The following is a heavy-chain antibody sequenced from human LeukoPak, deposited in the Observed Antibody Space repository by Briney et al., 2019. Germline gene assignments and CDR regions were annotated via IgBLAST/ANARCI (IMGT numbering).Heavy chain of an antibody. CDR1: GYTFTGYY. CDR2: INPNNDVT. V-gene: IGHV1-2*02. CDR3: ARSDGAYYFDY. J-gene: IGHJ4*02. D-gene: IGHD2-21*01. Sequence: ASVKVSCKASGYTFTGYYMHWVRQAPGQGLEWMGWINPNNDVTNYALKFQGRVTMTRDTSISTAYMELSGLRSDDTAAYYCARSDGAYYFDYWGQGTLVTVSS.